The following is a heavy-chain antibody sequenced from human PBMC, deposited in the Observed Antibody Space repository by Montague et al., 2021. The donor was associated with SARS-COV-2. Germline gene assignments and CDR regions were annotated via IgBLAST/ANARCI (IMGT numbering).Heavy chain of an antibody. CDR2: NYYSGST. CDR3: ASAFIAAAGTTSFDP. D-gene: IGHD6-13*01. Sequence: SEILSLTCTVSGGSISSCYYFWIWLRQPPGKGLEWIGSNYYSGSTNYTPSLKSRVTISVDTSKNQFSLTQSSVTAADTAVYYCASAFIAAAGTTSFDPWGQGTLVTVSS. V-gene: IGHV4-39*01. J-gene: IGHJ5*02. CDR1: GGSISSCYYF.